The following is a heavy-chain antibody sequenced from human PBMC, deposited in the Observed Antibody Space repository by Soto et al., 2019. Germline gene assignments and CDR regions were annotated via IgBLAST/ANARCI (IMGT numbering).Heavy chain of an antibody. J-gene: IGHJ3*02. CDR3: ARDPLYYDSSRPGAFDI. CDR1: GYSISSGYY. Sequence: SETLSLTCAVSGYSISSGYYWGWIRQPPGKGLEWIGSIYHSGSTYYNPSLKSRVTISVDTSKNQFSLKLSSVTDAETAMYYCARDPLYYDSSRPGAFDIWGQGTRVTV. CDR2: IYHSGST. D-gene: IGHD3-22*01. V-gene: IGHV4-38-2*02.